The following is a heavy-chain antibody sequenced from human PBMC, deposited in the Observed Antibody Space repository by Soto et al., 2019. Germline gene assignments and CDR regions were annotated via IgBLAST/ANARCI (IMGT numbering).Heavy chain of an antibody. CDR1: GYSFSTYA. J-gene: IGHJ5*02. CDR2: ISAGGGSP. D-gene: IGHD6-6*01. V-gene: IGHV3-23*01. Sequence: EVQLLESGGGLVQPGGSLRLSCAASGYSFSTYAMSWVRQAPGEGLEWVSGISAGGGSPFIADSVKGRFIISRDNAKDTLYLQMNSLTGEDTAIYYCVKHAEYQLVSWFDPWGQGTLVTVSS. CDR3: VKHAEYQLVSWFDP.